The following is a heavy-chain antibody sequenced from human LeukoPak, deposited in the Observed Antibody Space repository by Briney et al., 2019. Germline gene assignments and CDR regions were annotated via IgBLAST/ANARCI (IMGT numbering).Heavy chain of an antibody. CDR2: IIPIFGTA. D-gene: IGHD3-3*01. V-gene: IGHV1-69*05. CDR3: ARGRYKYYDFWSGSGGPLDY. Sequence: SVKVSCKASGGTFSSYAISWVRQAPGQGLEWMGGIIPIFGTANYAQKFQGRVTITTDESTSTAYMELSSLRSEDTAVYYCARGRYKYYDFWSGSGGPLDYWGQGTLVTVSS. CDR1: GGTFSSYA. J-gene: IGHJ4*02.